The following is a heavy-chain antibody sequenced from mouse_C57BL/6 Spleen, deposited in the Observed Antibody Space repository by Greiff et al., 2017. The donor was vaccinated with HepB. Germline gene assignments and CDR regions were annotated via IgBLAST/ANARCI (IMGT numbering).Heavy chain of an antibody. V-gene: IGHV5-12*01. J-gene: IGHJ4*01. CDR1: GFTFSDYY. CDR2: ISNGGGST. Sequence: EVKLMESGGGLVQPGGSLKLSCAASGFTFSDYYMYWVRQTPEKRLEWVAYISNGGGSTYYPDTVKGRFTISRDNAKNTLYLQMSRLKSEDTAMYYCARHGGLRRYYAMDYWGQGTSVTVSS. D-gene: IGHD2-4*01. CDR3: ARHGGLRRYYAMDY.